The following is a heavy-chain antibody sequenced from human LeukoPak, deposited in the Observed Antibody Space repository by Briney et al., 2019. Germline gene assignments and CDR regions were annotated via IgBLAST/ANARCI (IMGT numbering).Heavy chain of an antibody. V-gene: IGHV1-58*01. CDR3: AADREEQQLARYWFDP. D-gene: IGHD6-13*01. J-gene: IGHJ5*02. CDR1: GFTFTSSA. Sequence: SVKVSCKASGFTFTSSAVQWVRQARGQRLECIGWIVVGSGNTNYAQKFQERVTITRDMSTSTAYMELSSLRSEDTAVYYCAADREEQQLARYWFDPWGQGTLVTVSS. CDR2: IVVGSGNT.